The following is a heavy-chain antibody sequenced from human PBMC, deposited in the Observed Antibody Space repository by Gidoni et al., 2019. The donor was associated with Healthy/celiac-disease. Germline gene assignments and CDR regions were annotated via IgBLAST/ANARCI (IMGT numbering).Heavy chain of an antibody. D-gene: IGHD5-18*01. J-gene: IGHJ4*02. Sequence: QLQPVQSGAEVKKPGASVKLSCTASGYTFTSYVISRLRQAPGQGLEWMGWISAYNGKTNYAQKLQGRVTMTTDTYTSTAYMELRSLRSDDTAVYYCARDRGGYSYGQPGDYWGQGTLVTVSS. CDR3: ARDRGGYSYGQPGDY. V-gene: IGHV1-18*01. CDR2: ISAYNGKT. CDR1: GYTFTSYV.